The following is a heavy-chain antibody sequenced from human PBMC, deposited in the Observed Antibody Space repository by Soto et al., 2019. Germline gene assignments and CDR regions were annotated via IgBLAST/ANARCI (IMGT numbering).Heavy chain of an antibody. J-gene: IGHJ3*02. CDR2: SSGYKGDT. CDR1: GDTFISSG. Sequence: VQSGAEVKKPGASVKVSCKASGDTFISSGISWVRQAPGQGLEWMGWSSGYKGDTKYAQKLKARLTLTTDTSKSTAYMELRSLTPGDTAIYYCARIEYCSGGNCYSAFDIWGQGTLVTVSS. V-gene: IGHV1-18*01. CDR3: ARIEYCSGGNCYSAFDI. D-gene: IGHD2-15*01.